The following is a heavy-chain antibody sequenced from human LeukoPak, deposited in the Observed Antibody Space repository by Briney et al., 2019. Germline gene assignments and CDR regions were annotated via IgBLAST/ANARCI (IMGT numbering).Heavy chain of an antibody. CDR2: ISWNSGSI. V-gene: IGHV3-9*01. Sequence: GRSLRLSCAASGFTFDDYAMHWVRQAPGKGLEWVSGISWNSGSIGYADSVKGRFTISRDNAKNSLYLRMNSLRAEDTALYYCAKEGIAVAGTMNNWFDPWGQGTLVTVSS. CDR3: AKEGIAVAGTMNNWFDP. J-gene: IGHJ5*02. CDR1: GFTFDDYA. D-gene: IGHD6-19*01.